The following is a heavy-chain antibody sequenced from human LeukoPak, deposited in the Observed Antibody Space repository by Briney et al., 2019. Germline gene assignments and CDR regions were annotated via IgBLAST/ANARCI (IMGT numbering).Heavy chain of an antibody. CDR1: GYTFTGYY. CDR2: INPNSGGT. Sequence: GASVKGSCKASGYTFTGYYMHWVRQAPGQGLEWMGRINPNSGGTNYAQKFQGRVTMTRDTSISTAYMELSRLRSDDTAVYYCARDTYYYDSSGYYSTDDYWGQGTLVTVSS. D-gene: IGHD3-22*01. CDR3: ARDTYYYDSSGYYSTDDY. V-gene: IGHV1-2*06. J-gene: IGHJ4*02.